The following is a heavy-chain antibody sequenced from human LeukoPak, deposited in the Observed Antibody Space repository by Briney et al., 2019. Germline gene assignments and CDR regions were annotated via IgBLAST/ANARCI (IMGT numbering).Heavy chain of an antibody. CDR1: GFTFSSYS. Sequence: GGSLRLSCAASGFTFSSYSMNWVCQAPGKGLEWVSSISSSSSYIYYADSVKGRFTISRDNAKNSLYLQMNSLRAEDTAVYYCARALGYYYYYYMDVWGKGTTVTVSS. CDR3: ARALGYYYYYYMDV. V-gene: IGHV3-21*01. CDR2: ISSSSSYI. J-gene: IGHJ6*03. D-gene: IGHD3-16*01.